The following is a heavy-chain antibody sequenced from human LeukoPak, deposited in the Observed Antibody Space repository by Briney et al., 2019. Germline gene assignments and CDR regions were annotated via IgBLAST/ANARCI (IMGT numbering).Heavy chain of an antibody. J-gene: IGHJ4*02. CDR3: ARDRPGIAAAGTLDY. Sequence: GGSLRLSCAASGFTFSSYAMHWVRQAPGKGLEWVAVISYDGSNKYYADSVKGRFTISRDNSKNTLYLRMNSLRAEDTAVYYCARDRPGIAAAGTLDYWGQGTLVTVSS. V-gene: IGHV3-30-3*01. D-gene: IGHD6-13*01. CDR1: GFTFSSYA. CDR2: ISYDGSNK.